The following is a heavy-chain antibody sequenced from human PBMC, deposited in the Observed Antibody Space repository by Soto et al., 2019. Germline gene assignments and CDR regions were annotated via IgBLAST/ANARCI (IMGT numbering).Heavy chain of an antibody. CDR3: ARFRPVVVTAIQDWFDP. V-gene: IGHV4-31*03. J-gene: IGHJ5*02. CDR1: GGSISSGGYY. Sequence: SETLSLTCTVSGGSISSGGYYWSWIRQHPGKGLEWIGYIYYSGSTNYNPSLKSRVTISVDTSKNQFSLKLSSVTAADTAVYYCARFRPVVVTAIQDWFDPWGQGTLVTVSS. D-gene: IGHD2-21*02. CDR2: IYYSGST.